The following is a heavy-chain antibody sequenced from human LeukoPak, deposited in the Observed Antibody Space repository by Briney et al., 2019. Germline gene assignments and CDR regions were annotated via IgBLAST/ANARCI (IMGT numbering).Heavy chain of an antibody. Sequence: SETLSLTCSVSGDFVSTHGYYYSCMRQPAGKKLEWIVRIYVSGTTNYNPSLNSRVTISLDPSKNHTSLKLASVTAADTAVYYCARDWGNYYGRGWFDPWGQAILVTVSS. D-gene: IGHD3-10*01. J-gene: IGHJ5*02. CDR2: IYVSGTT. CDR1: GDFVSTHGYY. V-gene: IGHV4-61*02. CDR3: ARDWGNYYGRGWFDP.